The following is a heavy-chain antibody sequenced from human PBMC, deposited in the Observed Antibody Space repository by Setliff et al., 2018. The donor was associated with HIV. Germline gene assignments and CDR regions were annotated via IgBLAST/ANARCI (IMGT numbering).Heavy chain of an antibody. V-gene: IGHV1-3*01. CDR3: ARVRCSGALDI. CDR1: GYSFSNFA. Sequence: RASVKVSCKASGYSFSNFAIHWVRQAPGQRLEWLGWINAGSGNTRYSQKFQDRLTITRDTSARTVYMELSSLKSEDTAVYYCARVRCSGALDIWGQGTLVTVSS. J-gene: IGHJ3*02. CDR2: INAGSGNT. D-gene: IGHD2-15*01.